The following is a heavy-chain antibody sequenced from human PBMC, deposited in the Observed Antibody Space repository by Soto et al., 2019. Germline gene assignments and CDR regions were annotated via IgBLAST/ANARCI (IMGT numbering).Heavy chain of an antibody. D-gene: IGHD3-3*01. CDR3: ARENFGAVVHDAFDL. Sequence: QVQLQESGPGLVKPSQTLSLTCSVSGGSVSSGGYYWNWIRQLPGKGLEWIGYIYDTETAYYNPSLKSRPSLSLDTSKNPFSLTLNSVTPADTAVYYCARENFGAVVHDAFDLWGQGTVVTVSS. V-gene: IGHV4-31*02. J-gene: IGHJ3*01. CDR2: IYDTETA. CDR1: GGSVSSGGYY.